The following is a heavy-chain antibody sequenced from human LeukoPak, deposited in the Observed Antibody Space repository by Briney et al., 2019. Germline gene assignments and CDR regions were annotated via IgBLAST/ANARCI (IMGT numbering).Heavy chain of an antibody. CDR2: ISWNSGRI. D-gene: IGHD6-19*01. Sequence: GRSLRLSCAASGFTFDDYAMHWVRQAPGKGLEWVSGISWNSGRIDYADSVKGRFTISRDNAKKSLYLQMNSLRAEDMALYYCAKSSPGYSSGWLQHRGQGTLVTVSS. J-gene: IGHJ1*01. CDR3: AKSSPGYSSGWLQH. V-gene: IGHV3-9*03. CDR1: GFTFDDYA.